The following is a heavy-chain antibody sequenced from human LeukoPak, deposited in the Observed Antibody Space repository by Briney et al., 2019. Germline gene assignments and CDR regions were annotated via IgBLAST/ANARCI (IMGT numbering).Heavy chain of an antibody. D-gene: IGHD6-19*01. CDR3: ARDETGDFKGQWLVDAFDI. CDR2: ISSGSRYI. J-gene: IGHJ3*02. V-gene: IGHV3-21*01. CDR1: GFTFSTYS. Sequence: KPGGSLRLSCAASGFTFSTYSMNWVRQAPGKGMEWVSSISSGSRYIYYADSVKGRFTISRDNAKNSLYLQMNSLRAEDTAVYYCARDETGDFKGQWLVDAFDIWGQGTMVTVSS.